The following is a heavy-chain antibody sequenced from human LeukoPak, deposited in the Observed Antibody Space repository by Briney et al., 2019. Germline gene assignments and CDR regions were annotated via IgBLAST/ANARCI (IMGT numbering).Heavy chain of an antibody. CDR1: GFTFSSHA. J-gene: IGHJ4*02. D-gene: IGHD3-16*01. V-gene: IGHV3-23*01. CDR3: ANGGVPNDY. Sequence: GGSLRLSCAVSGFTFSSHAMTWVRQAPGKGLEWVSGISISGDITYYADSVQGRFIIFRDNSKNTVYLQMNSLRVEDTAVYYCANGGVPNDYGGQETLVTVSS. CDR2: ISISGDIT.